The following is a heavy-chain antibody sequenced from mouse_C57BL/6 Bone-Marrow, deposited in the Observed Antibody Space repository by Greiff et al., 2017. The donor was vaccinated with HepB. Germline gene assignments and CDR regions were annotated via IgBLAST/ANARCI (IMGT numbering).Heavy chain of an antibody. CDR3: ARGRGNYD. J-gene: IGHJ2*01. CDR2: IYPGDGDT. V-gene: IGHV1-87*01. D-gene: IGHD2-1*01. Sequence: QVQLKESGAELARPGASVKLSCKASGYTFTSYWMQWVKQRPGPGLEWIGAIYPGDGDTRYTQKFKAKATLTADKSSSTAYMQLSSLASEDSAVYYCARGRGNYDWGQGTTLTVSS. CDR1: GYTFTSYW.